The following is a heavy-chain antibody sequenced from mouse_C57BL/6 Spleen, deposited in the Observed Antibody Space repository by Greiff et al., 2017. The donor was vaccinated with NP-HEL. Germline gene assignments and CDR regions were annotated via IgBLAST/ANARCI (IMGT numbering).Heavy chain of an antibody. Sequence: EVQLQQSGPELVKPGASVKISCKASGYTFTDYYMNWVKQSHGKSLEWIGDINPNNGGTSYNQKFKGKATLTVDKSSSTAYMVLRNLTSEDSAVYYCARYDYDEKDYWGQGTTLTVSS. CDR2: INPNNGGT. CDR3: ARYDYDEKDY. V-gene: IGHV1-26*01. J-gene: IGHJ2*01. D-gene: IGHD2-4*01. CDR1: GYTFTDYY.